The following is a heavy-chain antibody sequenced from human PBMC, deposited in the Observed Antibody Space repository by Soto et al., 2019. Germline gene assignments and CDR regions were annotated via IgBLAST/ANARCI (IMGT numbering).Heavy chain of an antibody. V-gene: IGHV1-69*08. CDR2: IIPILGIA. J-gene: IGHJ3*02. D-gene: IGHD7-27*01. Sequence: QVQLVQSGAEVKKPWSSVKVSCKASGGTFSSYTISWVRQSPGQGLEWMGRIIPILGIANYAQKFQGRGTITADKSTSKAYMELSSLRSEDTAVYYCARELGNDEWVGAFDIWGQGTMVTVSS. CDR1: GGTFSSYT. CDR3: ARELGNDEWVGAFDI.